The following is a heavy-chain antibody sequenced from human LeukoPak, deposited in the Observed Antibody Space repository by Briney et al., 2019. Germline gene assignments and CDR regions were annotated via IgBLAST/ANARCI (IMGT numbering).Heavy chain of an antibody. CDR3: ARVNWTVTTGIPFDY. Sequence: SETLSLTCTVSGGSISSGGYYWSWIRQHPGTGLEWIGYIYYGGSTYYNPSLKSRVTISVDTSKNQFSLKLSSVTAADTAVYYCARVNWTVTTGIPFDYWGQGTLVTVSS. CDR1: GGSISSGGYY. V-gene: IGHV4-31*03. CDR2: IYYGGST. D-gene: IGHD4-11*01. J-gene: IGHJ4*02.